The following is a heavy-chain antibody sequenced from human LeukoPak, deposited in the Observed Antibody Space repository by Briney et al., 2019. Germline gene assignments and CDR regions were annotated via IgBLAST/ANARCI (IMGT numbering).Heavy chain of an antibody. CDR2: IHYSGST. Sequence: SETLSLTCTVSGGSISSYYWSWIRQPPGKGLEWIGYIHYSGSTTYNPSLKSRVTISVDTSKNQFSLKLSPVTAADTAVYYCARSVVVVTGGWFDPWGQGTLVTVSS. CDR3: ARSVVVVTGGWFDP. V-gene: IGHV4-59*01. J-gene: IGHJ5*02. D-gene: IGHD3-22*01. CDR1: GGSISSYY.